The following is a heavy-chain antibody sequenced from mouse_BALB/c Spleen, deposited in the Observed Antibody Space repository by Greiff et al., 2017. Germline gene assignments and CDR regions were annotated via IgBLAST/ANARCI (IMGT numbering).Heavy chain of an antibody. CDR1: GFTFSDYY. CDR2: ISDGGSYT. D-gene: IGHD2-4*01. J-gene: IGHJ4*01. V-gene: IGHV5-4*02. Sequence: VQLKESGGGLVKPGGSLKLSCAASGFTFSDYYMYWVRQTPEKRLEWVATISDGGSYTYYPDSVKGRFTISRDNAKNNLYLQMSSLKSEDTAMYYCAREYYDYDGGAMDYWGQGTSVTVSS. CDR3: AREYYDYDGGAMDY.